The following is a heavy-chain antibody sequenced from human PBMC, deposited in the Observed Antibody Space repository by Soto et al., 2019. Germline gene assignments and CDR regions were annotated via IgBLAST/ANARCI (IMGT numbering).Heavy chain of an antibody. Sequence: GGSLRLSCAASGFTFSSYGMHWVRQAPGKGLEWVAVISYDGSNKYYADSVKGRFTISRDNSKNTLYLQMNSLRAEDTAVYYCAKGYDSSGYWYFDLWGRGTLVTVSS. CDR1: GFTFSSYG. J-gene: IGHJ2*01. CDR3: AKGYDSSGYWYFDL. D-gene: IGHD3-22*01. CDR2: ISYDGSNK. V-gene: IGHV3-30*18.